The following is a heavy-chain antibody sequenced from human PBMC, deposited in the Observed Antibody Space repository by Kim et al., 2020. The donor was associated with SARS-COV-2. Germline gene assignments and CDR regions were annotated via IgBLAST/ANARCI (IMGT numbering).Heavy chain of an antibody. V-gene: IGHV3-74*01. D-gene: IGHD6-19*01. Sequence: ADSVKGRLTITRDTAKKTLYLQTNSLRAEDTAVYYCATGIIAVNAFDIWGLGTVVTVSS. J-gene: IGHJ3*02. CDR3: ATGIIAVNAFDI.